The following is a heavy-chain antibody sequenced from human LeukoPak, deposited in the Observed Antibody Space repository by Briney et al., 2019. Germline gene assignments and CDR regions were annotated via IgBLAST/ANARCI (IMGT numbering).Heavy chain of an antibody. Sequence: SVTVSCMASGGTFSSYAISWVRQAPGQGLEWMGRIIPIFGIANYAQKFQGRVTITADKSTSTAYMELSSLRSEDTAVYYCAREVYGDHGFDYWGQGTLVTVSS. CDR1: GGTFSSYA. J-gene: IGHJ4*02. CDR3: AREVYGDHGFDY. V-gene: IGHV1-69*04. CDR2: IIPIFGIA. D-gene: IGHD4-17*01.